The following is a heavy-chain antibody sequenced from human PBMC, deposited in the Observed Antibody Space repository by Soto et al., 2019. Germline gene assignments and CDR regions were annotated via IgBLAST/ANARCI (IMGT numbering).Heavy chain of an antibody. V-gene: IGHV1-69*13. Sequence: SVKVSCKASGGTFSSYAISWVRQAPGQGLEWMGGIIPIFGTANYAQKFQGRGTITADESTSTAYMELSSLRSEDTAVYYCARDHSEVFGEESYYYGMDVWDQGTTVTVSS. CDR3: ARDHSEVFGEESYYYGMDV. J-gene: IGHJ6*02. D-gene: IGHD3-3*01. CDR1: GGTFSSYA. CDR2: IIPIFGTA.